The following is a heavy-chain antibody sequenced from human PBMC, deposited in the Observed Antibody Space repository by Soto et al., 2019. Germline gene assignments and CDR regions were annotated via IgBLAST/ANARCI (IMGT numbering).Heavy chain of an antibody. CDR1: GYTFTSYY. V-gene: IGHV1-46*01. CDR3: ARVRPLGYCISTSCYAGDYYYGMDV. J-gene: IGHJ6*02. D-gene: IGHD2-2*01. Sequence: ASVKVSCKASGYTFTSYYMHWVRQAPGQGLEWMGIINPSGGSTSYAQKFRGRVTMTRDTSTSTVYMELSSLRSEDTAVYYCARVRPLGYCISTSCYAGDYYYGMDVWGQGTTVTVSS. CDR2: INPSGGST.